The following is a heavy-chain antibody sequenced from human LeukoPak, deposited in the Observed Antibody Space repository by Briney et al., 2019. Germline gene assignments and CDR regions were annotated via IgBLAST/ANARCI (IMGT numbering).Heavy chain of an antibody. CDR3: ARRHCTNGVCCTEPPHFDY. Sequence: GASVKVSCKASGYTFTGYYMHWVRQAPGQGLEWMGWINPNSGGTNYAQKFQGRVTMTRDTSISTAYMELSRLRSDDTAVYYCARRHCTNGVCCTEPPHFDYWGQGTLVTVSS. CDR1: GYTFTGYY. J-gene: IGHJ4*02. D-gene: IGHD2-8*01. CDR2: INPNSGGT. V-gene: IGHV1-2*02.